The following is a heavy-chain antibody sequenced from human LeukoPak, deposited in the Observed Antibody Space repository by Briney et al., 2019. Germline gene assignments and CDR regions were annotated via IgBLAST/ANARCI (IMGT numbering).Heavy chain of an antibody. CDR1: GGTFSGYA. J-gene: IGHJ4*02. Sequence: SSVKVSCKASGGTFSGYAFSWVRQAPGQGLEWMGGIIPIFGTANYAQKFQGRVTITTDESTSTAYMALSSLRSEDTSVYYCASNRKCAGDCHYFGYWGQGTLVTVSS. CDR3: ASNRKCAGDCHYFGY. V-gene: IGHV1-69*05. D-gene: IGHD2-21*02. CDR2: IIPIFGTA.